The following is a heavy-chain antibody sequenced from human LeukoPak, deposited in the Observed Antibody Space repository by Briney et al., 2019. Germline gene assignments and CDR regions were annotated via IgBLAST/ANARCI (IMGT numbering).Heavy chain of an antibody. CDR2: IHYTGNT. CDR1: GGSISDYY. J-gene: IGHJ6*03. CDR3: ASGATSWAHMDV. Sequence: SETLSLTCTVSGGSISDYYWSWIRQPPGKGLEWIGYIHYTGNTNYNPSLKSRVTISVDTSKNQFSLKLSSVTAADTAVYYCASGATSWAHMDVWGKGTTVTVSS. V-gene: IGHV4-59*01. D-gene: IGHD3-16*01.